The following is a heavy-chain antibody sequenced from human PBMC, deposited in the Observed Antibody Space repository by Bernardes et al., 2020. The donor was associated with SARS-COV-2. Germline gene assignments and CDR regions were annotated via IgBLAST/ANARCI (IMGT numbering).Heavy chain of an antibody. CDR1: GGPINFDSVH. CDR3: LGYTAGGAGLGY. Sequence: SETLSLTCTVSGGPINFDSVHWSWIRQPPGKGLEWIGHVYYRGSNKYNPSLYSRATISQDPSNNQFSLTLRSVTAADTAVYYCLGYTAGGAGLGYWGQGVQVTDSS. J-gene: IGHJ4*02. CDR2: VYYRGSN. D-gene: IGHD5-18*01. V-gene: IGHV4-61*01.